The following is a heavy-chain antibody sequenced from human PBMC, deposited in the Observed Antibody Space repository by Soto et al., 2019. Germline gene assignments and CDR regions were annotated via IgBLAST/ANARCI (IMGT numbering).Heavy chain of an antibody. CDR1: GFTFSTYG. CDR2: ITYDGTNK. V-gene: IGHV3-30*18. D-gene: IGHD4-17*01. J-gene: IGHJ6*02. Sequence: QVQLVESGGGEVQPGGSLTISCAASGFTFSTYGMHWVRQTPGKGLEWVAVITYDGTNKFYSDSVKGRFTISIDKFKNTLTLQMNSLSADDTAVYSCAKDLQSYGDYDYYCYGMDVWGLGTRVTVSS. CDR3: AKDLQSYGDYDYYCYGMDV.